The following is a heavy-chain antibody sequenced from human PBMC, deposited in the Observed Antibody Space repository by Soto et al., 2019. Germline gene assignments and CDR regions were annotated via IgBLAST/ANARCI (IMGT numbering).Heavy chain of an antibody. CDR2: IWYAGSNK. J-gene: IGHJ6*02. D-gene: IGHD3-16*01. CDR3: ARLGEYGWGSGATYYDGRDV. V-gene: IGHV3-33*01. CDR1: GFTFSSYG. Sequence: QVQLVESGGGVVQPGRSLRLSCAASGFTFSSYGMHWVRQAPGKGLEWVAVIWYAGSNKYYADSVKGRLTISRDNSKNTLYLQMNSLRAQDTAVYYCARLGEYGWGSGATYYDGRDVWGQGTTVTVSS.